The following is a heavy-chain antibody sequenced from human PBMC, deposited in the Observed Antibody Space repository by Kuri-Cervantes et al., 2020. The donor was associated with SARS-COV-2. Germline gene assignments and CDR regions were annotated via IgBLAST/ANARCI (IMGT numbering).Heavy chain of an antibody. CDR1: GGSFSGYY. D-gene: IGHD3-3*01. Sequence: SETLSLTCAVYGGSFSGYYWSWIRQPPGKGLEWIGEINHSGSTNYNPSLKSRVTISVDTSKNQFSLKLSSVTAAGTAVYYCARDPGFGVVIKRQYFDYWGQGTLVTVSS. V-gene: IGHV4-34*01. CDR3: ARDPGFGVVIKRQYFDY. CDR2: INHSGST. J-gene: IGHJ4*02.